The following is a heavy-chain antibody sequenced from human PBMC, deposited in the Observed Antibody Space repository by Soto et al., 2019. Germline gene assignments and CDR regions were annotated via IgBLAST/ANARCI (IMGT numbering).Heavy chain of an antibody. CDR3: AKDQDSSGWYGYFDY. D-gene: IGHD6-19*01. CDR1: GFTFSSDG. V-gene: IGHV3-30*18. J-gene: IGHJ4*02. CDR2: ISYDGSNK. Sequence: QVQLVESGGGVVQPGRSLRLSCAASGFTFSSDGMHWVRQAPGKGLEWVAVISYDGSNKYYADSVKGRFNISRDNSKNTLYLQMNSLRAEDTAVYYCAKDQDSSGWYGYFDYWGQGTLVTVSS.